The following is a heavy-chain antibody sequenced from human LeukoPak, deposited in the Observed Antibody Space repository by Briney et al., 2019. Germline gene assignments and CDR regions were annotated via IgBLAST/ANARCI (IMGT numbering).Heavy chain of an antibody. CDR2: ISVYNGNT. Sequence: ASVKVTCKASGYTFTTYGISWMRQAPGQGLEWMGWISVYNGNTNYAQKVQGRVTITTDTSTSTAYMELWSLTSDDTAVYYCARAVEGNPYYLDDWGQGTLVTVSS. CDR1: GYTFTTYG. J-gene: IGHJ4*02. CDR3: ARAVEGNPYYLDD. D-gene: IGHD1-26*01. V-gene: IGHV1-18*01.